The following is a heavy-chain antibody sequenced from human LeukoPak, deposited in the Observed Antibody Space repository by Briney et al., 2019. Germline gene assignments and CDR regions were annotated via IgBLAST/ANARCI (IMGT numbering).Heavy chain of an antibody. J-gene: IGHJ4*02. Sequence: GGSLRLSCAASGFTFSDYYMSWIRQAPGKGLEWVSYISSSSSYTNYADSVKGRFTFSRDNAKNSLYLQMNSLRADDTAVYYCVKDSPPRYSGSPPAYWGQGTLVTVSS. CDR1: GFTFSDYY. CDR2: ISSSSSYT. V-gene: IGHV3-11*05. CDR3: VKDSPPRYSGSPPAY. D-gene: IGHD1-26*01.